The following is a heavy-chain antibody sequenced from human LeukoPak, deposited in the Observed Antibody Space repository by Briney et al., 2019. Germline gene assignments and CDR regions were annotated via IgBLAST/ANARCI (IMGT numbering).Heavy chain of an antibody. CDR3: ARVESGYGDYLHTAPAEYFQH. V-gene: IGHV4-59*01. J-gene: IGHJ1*01. D-gene: IGHD4-17*01. CDR1: GGSISSYY. Sequence: SETLSLTCTVSGGSISSYYWSWIRQPPGKGLEWIGYIYYSGSTNYNPSLKSRVTISVDTSKNQFSLKLSSVTAADTAVYYCARVESGYGDYLHTAPAEYFQHWGQGTLVTVSS. CDR2: IYYSGST.